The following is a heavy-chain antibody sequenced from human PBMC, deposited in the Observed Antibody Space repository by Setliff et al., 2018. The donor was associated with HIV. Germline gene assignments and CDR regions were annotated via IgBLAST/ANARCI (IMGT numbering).Heavy chain of an antibody. V-gene: IGHV4-39*07. J-gene: IGHJ5*01. CDR3: VRELLGSGGTVPEVNVVDS. CDR2: IFYFGSV. CDR1: GGSFNTRRTK. D-gene: IGHD1-26*01. Sequence: SETLSLTCRVSGGSFNTRRTKWGWIRQSPGKGLEWIGSIFYFGSVTYNPSLKSRPLISIDTSKTQFSLNLRSVTAADTAVYYCVRELLGSGGTVPEVNVVDSWGQGTLVT.